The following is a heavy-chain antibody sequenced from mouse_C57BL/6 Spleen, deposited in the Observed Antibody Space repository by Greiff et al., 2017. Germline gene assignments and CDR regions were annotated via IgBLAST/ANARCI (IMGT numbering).Heavy chain of an antibody. D-gene: IGHD1-1*01. CDR3: TRRYYSWFAY. V-gene: IGHV1-15*01. J-gene: IGHJ3*01. CDR2: IDPETGGT. Sequence: QVQLQQSGAELVRPGASVTLSCKASGYTFTDYEMHWVKQTPVHGLEWIGAIDPETGGTAYNQKFKGKAILTADKSSSTAYMELRSLTSADSAVYYCTRRYYSWFAYWGQGTLVTVSA. CDR1: GYTFTDYE.